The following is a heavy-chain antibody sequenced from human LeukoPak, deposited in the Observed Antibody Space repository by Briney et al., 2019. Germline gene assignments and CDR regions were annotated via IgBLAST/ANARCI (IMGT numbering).Heavy chain of an antibody. V-gene: IGHV3-7*01. CDR2: IRQDGSDK. Sequence: GGSLRLSCAASGFTFTTHWMSWVRQAPGKGLEWVANIRQDGSDKHYLESVKGRFTISRDNAKNSLYLQMNSLRAEDTAVYYCARDILTSSQSRYQHWGQGTLVTVSS. CDR1: GFTFTTHW. J-gene: IGHJ1*01. CDR3: ARDILTSSQSRYQH. D-gene: IGHD3-9*01.